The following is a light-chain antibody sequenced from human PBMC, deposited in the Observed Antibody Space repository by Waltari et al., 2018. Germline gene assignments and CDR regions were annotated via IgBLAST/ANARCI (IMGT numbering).Light chain of an antibody. CDR2: EAS. Sequence: QSVLTQPPSVSAAPGQRVTISCSGGHSNIGNNYVSWYRQFPGTAPKLLIYEASARPAGVPVGFSGSKSGTSATLDITGLQAGDEADYYCGTWESSLSGAVFGGGTHLTVL. CDR3: GTWESSLSGAV. CDR1: HSNIGNNY. J-gene: IGLJ7*01. V-gene: IGLV1-51*02.